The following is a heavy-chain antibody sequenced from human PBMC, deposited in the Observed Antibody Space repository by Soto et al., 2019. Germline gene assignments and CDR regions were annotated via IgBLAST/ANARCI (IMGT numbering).Heavy chain of an antibody. J-gene: IGHJ4*02. CDR2: IYYTGST. V-gene: IGHV4-59*02. Sequence: PETLSLTCAVSGESVIDYYWSWIRQPPGKGLEWIGHIYYTGSTNYNPSLRSRVTMSQDTSKNQFSLKLASVTAADTAVYYCARSGYYGFVYWGQGALVTVSS. CDR3: ARSGYYGFVY. CDR1: GESVIDYY. D-gene: IGHD3-10*01.